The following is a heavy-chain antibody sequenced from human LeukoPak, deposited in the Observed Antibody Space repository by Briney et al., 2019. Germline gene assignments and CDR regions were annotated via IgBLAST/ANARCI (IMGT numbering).Heavy chain of an antibody. CDR3: AREAYCGGDCYSGFDY. CDR1: GYSIRSGYQ. Sequence: SETLSLTCSVSGYSIRSGYQWGWIRQPPGKGLEWIGEINHSGSTIYNPSLKSRVTISVDTSKNQFSLKLSSVTAADTAVYYCAREAYCGGDCYSGFDYWGQGTLVTVSS. V-gene: IGHV4-38-2*02. CDR2: INHSGST. J-gene: IGHJ4*02. D-gene: IGHD2-21*02.